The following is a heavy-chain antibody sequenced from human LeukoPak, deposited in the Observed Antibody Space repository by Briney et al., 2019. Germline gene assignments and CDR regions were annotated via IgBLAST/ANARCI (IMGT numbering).Heavy chain of an antibody. CDR1: GYTFTGYY. CDR3: ARAPSLNYYDSSGRAFDY. Sequence: ASVKVSCKASGYTFTGYYMHWVRPAPGQGLEWMGWINPYSGGTNYAQKLQGRVTMTRDTSISTAYMELSRLRSDDTAVYYCARAPSLNYYDSSGRAFDYWGQGTLVTVSS. V-gene: IGHV1-2*02. J-gene: IGHJ4*02. CDR2: INPYSGGT. D-gene: IGHD3-22*01.